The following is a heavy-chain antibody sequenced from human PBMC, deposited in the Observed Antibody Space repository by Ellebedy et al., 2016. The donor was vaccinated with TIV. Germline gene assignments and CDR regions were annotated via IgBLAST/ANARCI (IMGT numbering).Heavy chain of an antibody. Sequence: GESLKISCEASGFTFSDYYMSWIRQAPGKGLEWVSYISSSSSSTNYADSVKGRFTISRDNSKNSLYLRMNSLRAEDTAVYYCARDSYGSGSYSSDWGQGTLVTVSS. J-gene: IGHJ4*02. CDR1: GFTFSDYY. CDR3: ARDSYGSGSYSSD. V-gene: IGHV3-11*06. D-gene: IGHD3-10*01. CDR2: ISSSSSST.